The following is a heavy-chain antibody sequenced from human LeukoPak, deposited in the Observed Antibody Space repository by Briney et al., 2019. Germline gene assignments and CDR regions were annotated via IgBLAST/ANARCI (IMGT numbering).Heavy chain of an antibody. V-gene: IGHV4-30-4*08. CDR2: IYYSGST. D-gene: IGHD2-2*02. CDR3: ASGDQLLYPLDF. J-gene: IGHJ4*02. CDR1: GGSISSGDYY. Sequence: PSQTLSLTCTVSGGSISSGDYYWSWIRHPPGKGLEWIGYIYYSGSTYYNPSLKTRVPISVTTPKNQFSLKLTSVTPGDTALINFASGDQLLYPLDFWGQGTLVTVSS.